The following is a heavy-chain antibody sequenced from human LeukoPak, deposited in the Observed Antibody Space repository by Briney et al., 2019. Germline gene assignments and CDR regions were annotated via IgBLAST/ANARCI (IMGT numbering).Heavy chain of an antibody. CDR2: ISWNSANI. V-gene: IGHV3-9*01. CDR1: GFIFDDYA. Sequence: GRSLRLSCAPSGFIFDDYAMHWVRQAPGKGLEWVSGISWNSANIAYADSVKGRFTISRDNAKKSLYLQMNSLRAEDTALYYCARRAAAGSYFDYWGQGTLVTVSS. J-gene: IGHJ4*02. D-gene: IGHD6-13*01. CDR3: ARRAAAGSYFDY.